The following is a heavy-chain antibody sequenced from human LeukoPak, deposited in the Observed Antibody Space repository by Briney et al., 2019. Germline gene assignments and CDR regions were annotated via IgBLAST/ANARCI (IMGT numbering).Heavy chain of an antibody. Sequence: SETLSLTCAVYGGSFSGYYWSWIRQPPGKGLEWIGEINHSGSTNYNPSLTSRVTISVDTSKNQFSLKLSSVTAADTAVYYCARDYYDSSGYYDDAFDIWGQGTMVTVSS. V-gene: IGHV4-34*01. D-gene: IGHD3-22*01. CDR2: INHSGST. CDR3: ARDYYDSSGYYDDAFDI. CDR1: GGSFSGYY. J-gene: IGHJ3*02.